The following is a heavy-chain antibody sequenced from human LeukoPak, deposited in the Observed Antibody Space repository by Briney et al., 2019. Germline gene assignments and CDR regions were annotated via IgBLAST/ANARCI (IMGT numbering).Heavy chain of an antibody. V-gene: IGHV1-46*01. CDR3: ARRVNDAFDI. Sequence: ASVKVSCKASGYTFTTYYMHWVRQAPGQGLEWMGIINPSGGSTSYAQKFQGRVAMTRDTSTSTVYMELSSLRSEDTAVYYCARRVNDAFDIWGQGTMVTVSS. CDR2: INPSGGST. CDR1: GYTFTTYY. J-gene: IGHJ3*02.